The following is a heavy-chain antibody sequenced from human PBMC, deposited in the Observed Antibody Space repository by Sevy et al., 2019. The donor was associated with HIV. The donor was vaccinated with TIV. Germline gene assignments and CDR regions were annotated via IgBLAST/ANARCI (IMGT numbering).Heavy chain of an antibody. CDR2: IYSGGNT. J-gene: IGHJ4*02. D-gene: IGHD6-13*01. V-gene: IGHV3-53*01. Sequence: GGSLRLSCAASGFSVSTNYMSWVRQAPGKGLEWVSAIYSGGNTYYADSVKGRFTISRDNSKNTVYLQINSLRAEDTAVYYCAKVWWEGYSSSWYYFDYWGQGTLVTVSS. CDR3: AKVWWEGYSSSWYYFDY. CDR1: GFSVSTNY.